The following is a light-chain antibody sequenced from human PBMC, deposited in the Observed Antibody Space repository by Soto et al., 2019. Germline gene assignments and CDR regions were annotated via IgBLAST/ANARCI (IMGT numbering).Light chain of an antibody. CDR3: QSYDSSLSVHVV. CDR2: GNS. J-gene: IGLJ2*01. V-gene: IGLV1-40*01. Sequence: QSVLTQPPSVSGAPGQRVNISCTGSSSNIGAGYDVHWYQQLPGTAPKLLIYGNSNRPSGVPDRFSGSKSGTSASLAITGLQAEDEADYSCQSYDSSLSVHVVFGGGTQLTVL. CDR1: SSNIGAGYD.